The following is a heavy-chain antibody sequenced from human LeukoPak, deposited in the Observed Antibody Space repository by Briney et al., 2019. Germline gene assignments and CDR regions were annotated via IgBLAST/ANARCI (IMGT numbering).Heavy chain of an antibody. CDR1: GGSISSSSYY. CDR2: IYYSGST. J-gene: IGHJ5*02. Sequence: SETLSLTCTVSGGSISSSSYYWGWIRQPPGKGLEWIGSIYYSGSTYYNPSLKSRVTISVDTSKNQFSLKLSSVTAADTAVYYCARLSLVRGVIITTLGWFDPWGQGTLVTVSS. V-gene: IGHV4-39*01. D-gene: IGHD3-10*01. CDR3: ARLSLVRGVIITTLGWFDP.